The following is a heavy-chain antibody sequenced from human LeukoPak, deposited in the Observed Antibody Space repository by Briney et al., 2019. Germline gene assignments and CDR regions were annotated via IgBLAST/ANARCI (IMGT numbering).Heavy chain of an antibody. V-gene: IGHV1-2*02. J-gene: IGHJ4*02. CDR3: AREGSYCVGGDCYSFDF. D-gene: IGHD2-21*02. CDR2: MHPGNGNT. CDR1: GYRFISNY. Sequence: GASVKVSCKASGYRFISNYIQWVRQAPGLGPEWMGWMHPGNGNTSYAEKFQGRVTMTRDTSINPAYMDLSSLRSDDTAVYYCAREGSYCVGGDCYSFDFWGQGTLITVSS.